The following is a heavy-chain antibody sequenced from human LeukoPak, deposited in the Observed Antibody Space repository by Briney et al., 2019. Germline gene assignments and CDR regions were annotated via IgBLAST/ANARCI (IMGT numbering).Heavy chain of an antibody. CDR2: ISAYNGNT. J-gene: IGHJ4*02. D-gene: IGHD3-16*01. CDR3: ARRGIRADY. Sequence: LEWMGWISAYNGNTNYAQKLQGRVTMTTDTSTSTAYMELRSLRSDDTAVYYCARRGIRADYWGQGTLVTVSS. V-gene: IGHV1-18*01.